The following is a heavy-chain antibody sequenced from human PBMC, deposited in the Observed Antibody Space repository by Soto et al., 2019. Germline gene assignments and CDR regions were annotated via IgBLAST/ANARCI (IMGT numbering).Heavy chain of an antibody. V-gene: IGHV4-39*01. D-gene: IGHD3-10*01. J-gene: IGHJ6*02. CDR1: GGSISSSGFY. Sequence: SETLSLTCTVSGGSISSSGFYWGWIRQPPEKGLEWIGTIYRGSTYYNPSLNSRVTIAVDTSKNQFSLKLSSVTPADTAVYYCARRYFYGSGKYGLDVWGQGTTVT. CDR2: IYRGST. CDR3: ARRYFYGSGKYGLDV.